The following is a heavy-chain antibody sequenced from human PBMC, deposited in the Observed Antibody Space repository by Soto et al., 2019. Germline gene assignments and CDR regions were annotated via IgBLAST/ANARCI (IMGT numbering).Heavy chain of an antibody. CDR3: AKGSGSARHYYFDY. J-gene: IGHJ4*02. D-gene: IGHD2-2*01. Sequence: EVQLLESGGGLVQPGGSLRLSCAASGFTFSSSAMSWVRRAPGAGLEWVSAITGGGGGTYYAASVKGRFTISRDNSKNTLYMQMNSLRAEDTAVYYCAKGSGSARHYYFDYGGQGTLVTVSS. V-gene: IGHV3-23*01. CDR1: GFTFSSSA. CDR2: ITGGGGGT.